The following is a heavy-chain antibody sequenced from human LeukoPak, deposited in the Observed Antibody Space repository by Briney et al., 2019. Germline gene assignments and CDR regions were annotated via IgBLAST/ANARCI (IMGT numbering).Heavy chain of an antibody. V-gene: IGHV3-21*01. D-gene: IGHD3-10*01. Sequence: GGSLRLSCVASGFTFSSYSMNWVRQAPGKGLEWVSSISSSSSYIYYADSVKGRFTISRDNAKNSLYLQMNSLRAEDTAVYYCARGGVGSGSLDYWGQGTLVTVSS. CDR2: ISSSSSYI. CDR1: GFTFSSYS. CDR3: ARGGVGSGSLDY. J-gene: IGHJ4*02.